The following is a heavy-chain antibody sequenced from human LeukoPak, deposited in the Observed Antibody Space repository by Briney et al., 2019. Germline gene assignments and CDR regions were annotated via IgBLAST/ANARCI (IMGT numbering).Heavy chain of an antibody. Sequence: GGSLRPSCAASAFSIRGHNMHWVRQAPGKGLEWVSFIRHDGSTKWYVDSVKGRFIISRDNSKNTLYPQMNSLRIEDTAVYYCAKDLGSGRYAFDIWGQGTTVTVSS. D-gene: IGHD3-10*01. J-gene: IGHJ3*02. CDR1: AFSIRGHN. CDR2: IRHDGSTK. V-gene: IGHV3-30*02. CDR3: AKDLGSGRYAFDI.